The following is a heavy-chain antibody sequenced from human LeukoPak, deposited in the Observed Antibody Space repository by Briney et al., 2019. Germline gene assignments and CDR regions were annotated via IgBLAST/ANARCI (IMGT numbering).Heavy chain of an antibody. CDR3: ARTPHSSNSYFDY. CDR1: GYSISSGYF. J-gene: IGHJ4*02. CDR2: FYHSGNT. Sequence: SETLSLTCIVPGYSISSGYFWAWIRQPPGKGLEWIGAFYHSGNTYYNPSLKNRVTVSVDTSKNQFSLKLSSVTAADTAVYYCARTPHSSNSYFDYWGQGILVTVSS. D-gene: IGHD2/OR15-2a*01. V-gene: IGHV4-38-2*02.